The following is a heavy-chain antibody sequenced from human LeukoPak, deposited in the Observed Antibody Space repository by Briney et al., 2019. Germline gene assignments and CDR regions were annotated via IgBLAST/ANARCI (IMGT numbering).Heavy chain of an antibody. J-gene: IGHJ5*01. CDR1: GGSISSYY. D-gene: IGHD1-1*01. Sequence: SETLSLTCTVSGGSISSYYWSWIRQPPGKGLEWIGYIYYSGSTNCNPSLKSRVTISVDTSKNQFSLKLSSVTAADTAVYYCAKGLEVESRLESWGQGTLVTVSS. CDR2: IYYSGST. V-gene: IGHV4-59*01. CDR3: AKGLEVESRLES.